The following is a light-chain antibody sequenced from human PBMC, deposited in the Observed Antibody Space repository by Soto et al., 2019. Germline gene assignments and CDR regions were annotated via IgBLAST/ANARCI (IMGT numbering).Light chain of an antibody. CDR2: GVS. Sequence: EIVMTQSPGTLSVSPGERATLSCRASPSVSVTLAWYQQKPGQAPRLLIYGVSTRATGIPARFSGSESGTEFTLTISSLQSEDFAVYYCQQYNDWPFTFGPGTKVDIK. CDR3: QQYNDWPFT. V-gene: IGKV3-15*01. CDR1: PSVSVT. J-gene: IGKJ3*01.